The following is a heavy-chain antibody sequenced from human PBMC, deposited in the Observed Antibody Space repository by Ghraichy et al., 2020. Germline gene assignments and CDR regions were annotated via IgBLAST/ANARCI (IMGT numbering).Heavy chain of an antibody. V-gene: IGHV4-39*01. J-gene: IGHJ5*02. CDR3: ARHHVTVTQSPNWFAP. D-gene: IGHD4-17*01. Sequence: SETLSLMCNVSGASISSGDYYWGWIRQSPGKGLEWIGGIRDNGGTYFDPSLKSRVTLSIDTSKNHFALKLNSVTPADTAVSYCARHHVTVTQSPNWFAPWGQATLVTLSS. CDR1: GASISSGDYY. CDR2: IRDNGGT.